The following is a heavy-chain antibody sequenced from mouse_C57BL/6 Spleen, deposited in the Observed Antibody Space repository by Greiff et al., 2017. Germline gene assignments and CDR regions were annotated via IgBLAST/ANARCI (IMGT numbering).Heavy chain of an antibody. CDR2: LNPSTGGT. D-gene: IGHD3-2*02. CDR1: GYSFTGYY. Sequence: VQLQQSGPELVKPGASVKISCKASGYSFTGYYMNWVKQSPEKSLEWIGELNPSTGGTTYNQTFNAKATVTVDNSSSTAYMQLKSLTSEDSSVYYCAREGDSSGYEAWFAYWGQGTLVTGSA. V-gene: IGHV1-42*01. J-gene: IGHJ3*01. CDR3: AREGDSSGYEAWFAY.